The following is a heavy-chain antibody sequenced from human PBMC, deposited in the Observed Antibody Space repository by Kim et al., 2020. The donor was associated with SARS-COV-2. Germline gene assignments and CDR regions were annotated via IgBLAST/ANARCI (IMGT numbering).Heavy chain of an antibody. CDR1: GDSVSSNSAA. CDR3: ARDEVVVVTAIHPPYYYYGMDV. Sequence: SQTLSLTCAISGDSVSSNSAAWNWIRQSPSRGLEWLGRTYYRSKWYNDYAVSVKSRITINPDTSKNQFSLQLNSVTPEDTAVYYCARDEVVVVTAIHPPYYYYGMDVWGQGTTVTVSS. J-gene: IGHJ6*02. CDR2: TYYRSKWYN. D-gene: IGHD2-21*02. V-gene: IGHV6-1*01.